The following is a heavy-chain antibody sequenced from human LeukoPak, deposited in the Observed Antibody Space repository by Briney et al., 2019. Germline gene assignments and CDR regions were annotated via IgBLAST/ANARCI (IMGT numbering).Heavy chain of an antibody. V-gene: IGHV1-18*01. CDR1: GYTFTSYG. Sequence: ASVKVSCKASGYTFTSYGISWVRQAPGQGLEWMGWISAYNDNTNYAQKLQGRVTMTTDTSTSTAYMELRSLRSDDTAVYYCARDFPYDYDFWSGYSHDAFDIWGQGTMVTVSS. CDR2: ISAYNDNT. D-gene: IGHD3-3*01. CDR3: ARDFPYDYDFWSGYSHDAFDI. J-gene: IGHJ3*02.